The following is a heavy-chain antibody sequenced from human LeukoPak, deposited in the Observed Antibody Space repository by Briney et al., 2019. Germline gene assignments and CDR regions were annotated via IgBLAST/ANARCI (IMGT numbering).Heavy chain of an antibody. V-gene: IGHV3-33*01. J-gene: IGHJ4*02. CDR3: ARDGGVGRGYSYGLFDY. CDR1: GFTFSSYG. Sequence: GGSLRPSCAASGFTFSSYGMHWVRQAPGKGLEWVAVIWYDGSNKYYADSVKGRFTISRDNSKNTLYLQMNSLRAEDTAVYYCARDGGVGRGYSYGLFDYWGQGTLVTVSS. D-gene: IGHD5-18*01. CDR2: IWYDGSNK.